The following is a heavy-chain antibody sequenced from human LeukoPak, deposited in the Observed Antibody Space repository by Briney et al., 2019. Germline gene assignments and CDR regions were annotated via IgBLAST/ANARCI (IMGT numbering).Heavy chain of an antibody. Sequence: GGSLRLSCAASGFTFSNYWMGWVRQAPGKGLEWVVFIRSKRYGGTTQYAASVKGRFTISRDDTKSVAYLQMNSLKTEDTAVYYCSRSYDVLSGYFPPDYWGQGTLVTVSS. CDR2: IRSKRYGGTT. CDR1: GFTFSNYW. CDR3: SRSYDVLSGYFPPDY. D-gene: IGHD3-9*01. J-gene: IGHJ4*02. V-gene: IGHV3-49*04.